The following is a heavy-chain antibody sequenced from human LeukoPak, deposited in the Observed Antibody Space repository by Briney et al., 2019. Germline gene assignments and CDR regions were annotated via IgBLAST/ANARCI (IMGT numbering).Heavy chain of an antibody. CDR3: VRDMGYYDKA. CDR2: INTDGNTR. Sequence: PGGSLRLSCATSGFTFSTSWMHWVRQAPGKGLVWVSRINTDGNTRDYADSVKGRFTISRDNAKNTLYLQMNSLRADDTAVYYCVRDMGYYDKAWGQGTLVTVSS. CDR1: GFTFSTSW. D-gene: IGHD3-22*01. V-gene: IGHV3-74*01. J-gene: IGHJ5*02.